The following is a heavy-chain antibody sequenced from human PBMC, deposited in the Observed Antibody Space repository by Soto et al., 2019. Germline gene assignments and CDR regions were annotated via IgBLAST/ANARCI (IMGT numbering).Heavy chain of an antibody. J-gene: IGHJ4*02. D-gene: IGHD6-19*01. CDR3: ALYLPGAGGVGY. CDR2: IYYSGST. Sequence: SETLSLTCTVSGDSISSSSYYWDWIRQPPGKGLEWIGSIYYSGSTYYNPSLKSRVTISVDTSKNQFSLNLISVTAADTAVYYCALYLPGAGGVGYWGQGTLVTVSS. CDR1: GDSISSSSYY. V-gene: IGHV4-39*07.